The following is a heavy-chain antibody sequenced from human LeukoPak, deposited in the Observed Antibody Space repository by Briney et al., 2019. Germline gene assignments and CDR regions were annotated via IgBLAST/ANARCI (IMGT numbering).Heavy chain of an antibody. CDR3: ASRRSYSYGLN. CDR1: VYSFTRYW. CDR2: IYPGDSDT. J-gene: IGHJ4*02. V-gene: IGHV5-51*01. D-gene: IGHD5-18*01. Sequence: GESLKISCQGSVYSFTRYWIGWVRQMPGKGLEWMGIIYPGDSDTRYSPSFQGQVTISADKSISTAYLQWSSLRASDTAMYYCASRRSYSYGLNWGQGTLVTVSS.